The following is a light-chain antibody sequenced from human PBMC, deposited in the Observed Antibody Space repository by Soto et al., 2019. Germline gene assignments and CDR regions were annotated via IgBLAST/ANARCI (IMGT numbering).Light chain of an antibody. J-gene: IGLJ2*01. CDR1: NSNIGAGYP. V-gene: IGLV1-40*01. Sequence: QSVLTQPPSVTGAPGQRVTISCTGSNSNIGAGYPVHWYQQFPGAAPKLLIYADTHRPSGVPDRFSGSKSGTSASLAITGLQAEDEADFYCQSYDSNLIGLIFGGGTKLTVL. CDR2: ADT. CDR3: QSYDSNLIGLI.